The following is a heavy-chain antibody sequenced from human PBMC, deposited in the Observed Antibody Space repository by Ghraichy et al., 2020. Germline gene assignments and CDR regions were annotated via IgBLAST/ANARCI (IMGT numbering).Heavy chain of an antibody. CDR3: ARVIVVVPAAAYYYYGMDV. CDR2: TYYRSKWYN. Sequence: LEWLGRTYYRSKWYNDYAVSVKSRITINPDTSKNQFSLQLNSVTPEDTAVYYCARVIVVVPAAAYYYYGMDVWGQGSSVNVSS. J-gene: IGHJ6*02. V-gene: IGHV6-1*01. D-gene: IGHD2-2*01.